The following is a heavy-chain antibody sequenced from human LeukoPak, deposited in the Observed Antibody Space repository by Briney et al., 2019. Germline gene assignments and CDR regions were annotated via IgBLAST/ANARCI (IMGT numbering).Heavy chain of an antibody. CDR2: IYPGDSET. CDR1: GYSFTSYW. CDR3: ARQDGASGTTEY. Sequence: GESLKISRKGSGYSFTSYWLGWERQMPGKGLEWLGIIYPGDSETRYSPSFQGQVSISADKSIHTAYLPWSSLKASHSAMYYCARQDGASGTTEYWGQGTLVTLSS. J-gene: IGHJ4*02. D-gene: IGHD1-7*01. V-gene: IGHV5-51*01.